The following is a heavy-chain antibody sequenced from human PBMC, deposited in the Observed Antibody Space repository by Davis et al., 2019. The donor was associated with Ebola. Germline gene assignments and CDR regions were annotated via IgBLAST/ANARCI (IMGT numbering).Heavy chain of an antibody. Sequence: GSLTLSCAASGFTFSSYAINWARQSPGTARGWASPISSSGSYVFYADSVKGRFTISRDNAKNSLYLQMNSLRVDDTAVYYCARSPGIRLWGFDPWGQGTLVTVSS. CDR1: GFTFSSYA. J-gene: IGHJ5*02. D-gene: IGHD2/OR15-2a*01. CDR3: ARSPGIRLWGFDP. V-gene: IGHV3-21*01. CDR2: ISSSGSYV.